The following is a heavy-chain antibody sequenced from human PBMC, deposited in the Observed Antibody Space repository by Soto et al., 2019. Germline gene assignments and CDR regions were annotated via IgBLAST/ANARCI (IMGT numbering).Heavy chain of an antibody. CDR1: GFAISRGYY. D-gene: IGHD1-1*01. Sequence: SETLSLTCSVSGFAISRGYYWSWVRQPPGKGLEWIGSIYPSVSSYHNPSLATRLRLSIDTSKNQFTLNLASVTAADTALYFCAREKVGTTFFDNWGQGIQVTVSS. V-gene: IGHV4-38-2*02. J-gene: IGHJ4*02. CDR3: AREKVGTTFFDN. CDR2: IYPSVSS.